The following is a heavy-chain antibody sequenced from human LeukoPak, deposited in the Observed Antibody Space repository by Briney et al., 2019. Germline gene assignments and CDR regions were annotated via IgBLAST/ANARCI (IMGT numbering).Heavy chain of an antibody. CDR1: GFIFSSYS. V-gene: IGHV3-21*04. Sequence: GGSLRLSCAASGFIFSSYSMNWVRQAPGKGLEWVSSISGSNSDIYYADSVKGRFTISRDNAKKSLDLQMNSLRAEDTAFYYCAKVRGTYSSGYFLDYWGQGTLVTVSS. CDR2: ISGSNSDI. D-gene: IGHD6-19*01. J-gene: IGHJ4*02. CDR3: AKVRGTYSSGYFLDY.